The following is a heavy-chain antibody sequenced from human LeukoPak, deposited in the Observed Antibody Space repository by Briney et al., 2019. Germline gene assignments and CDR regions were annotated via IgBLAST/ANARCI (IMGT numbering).Heavy chain of an antibody. D-gene: IGHD5-12*01. V-gene: IGHV3-53*01. Sequence: PGGSLRLSCTVSGFTVSSNSMSWVRQAPGKGLEWVSFIYSDNTHYSDSVKGRFTISRDNAKNSLYLQMNSLRAEDTAVYYCARVQSGYDHVYYYYMDVWGKGTTVTISS. CDR1: GFTVSSNS. J-gene: IGHJ6*03. CDR3: ARVQSGYDHVYYYYMDV. CDR2: IYSDNT.